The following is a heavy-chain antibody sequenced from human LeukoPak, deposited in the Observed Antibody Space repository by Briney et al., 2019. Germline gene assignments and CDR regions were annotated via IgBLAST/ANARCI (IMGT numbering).Heavy chain of an antibody. Sequence: SETLSLTCTVSGGSISSSSYYWAWIRQPPGKGLEYIGSYSGSTYYNPSLKSRVTISLDTSKNQFSLRLSSVTAADTAVYYCGGITGTRRGFDIWGQGTMVTVSS. CDR3: GGITGTRRGFDI. CDR1: GGSISSSSYY. J-gene: IGHJ3*02. D-gene: IGHD1-20*01. V-gene: IGHV4-39*07. CDR2: YSGST.